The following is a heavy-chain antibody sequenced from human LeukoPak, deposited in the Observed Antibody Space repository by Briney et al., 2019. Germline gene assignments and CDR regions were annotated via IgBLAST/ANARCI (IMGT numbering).Heavy chain of an antibody. J-gene: IGHJ4*02. CDR3: AKGPVGLRPHYFDY. CDR1: GFTFSSYA. Sequence: GGSLRLSCAASGFTFSSYAMGWARQAPGKGLEWVSAISGSGGSTYYADSVKGRFTISRDNSKNTLYLQMNSLRAEDTAVYYCAKGPVGLRPHYFDYWGQGTQVTVSS. D-gene: IGHD5-12*01. CDR2: ISGSGGST. V-gene: IGHV3-23*01.